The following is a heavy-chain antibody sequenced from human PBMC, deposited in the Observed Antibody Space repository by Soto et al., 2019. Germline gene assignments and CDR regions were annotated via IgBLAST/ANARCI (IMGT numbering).Heavy chain of an antibody. CDR1: GGSINTFY. D-gene: IGHD5-12*01. CDR3: AREGSYSAYNFAHGIQLWSFDF. CDR2: ILSSGST. J-gene: IGHJ4*02. V-gene: IGHV4-4*07. Sequence: SETLSLTCTVSGGSINTFYWSWVRQPAGKGLEWIGRILSSGSTSFNPSLESRVAMSVDTSKNHFSLNLSSVTAADMAVYYCAREGSYSAYNFAHGIQLWSFDFWGQGALVTVSS.